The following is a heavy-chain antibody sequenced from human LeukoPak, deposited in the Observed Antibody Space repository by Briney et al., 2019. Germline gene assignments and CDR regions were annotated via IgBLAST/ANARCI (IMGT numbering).Heavy chain of an antibody. CDR1: GFTFSSYS. Sequence: PGGSLRLSCAASGFTFSSYSMNWVRQGPGMGLEWVSYISGSSGTIYYADSVKGRFTISRDNAKNSLYLQMNSLRAEDTAVYYCARDLQDYVGDDAFDIWGQGTMVTVSS. V-gene: IGHV3-48*01. D-gene: IGHD3-16*01. J-gene: IGHJ3*02. CDR3: ARDLQDYVGDDAFDI. CDR2: ISGSSGTI.